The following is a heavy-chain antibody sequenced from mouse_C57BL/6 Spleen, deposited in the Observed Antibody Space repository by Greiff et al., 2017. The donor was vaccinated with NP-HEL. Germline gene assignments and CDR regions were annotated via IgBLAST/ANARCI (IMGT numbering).Heavy chain of an antibody. CDR1: GFTFSNYW. Sequence: EVQLQESGGGLVQPGGSMKLSCVASGFTFSNYWMNWVRQSPEKGLEWVAQIRLKSDNYATHYAESVKGRFTISRDDSKNSVCLQMNNLRAEDSGIYYCTDAYFDVWGTGTTVTVSS. V-gene: IGHV6-3*01. CDR3: TDAYFDV. CDR2: IRLKSDNYAT. J-gene: IGHJ1*03.